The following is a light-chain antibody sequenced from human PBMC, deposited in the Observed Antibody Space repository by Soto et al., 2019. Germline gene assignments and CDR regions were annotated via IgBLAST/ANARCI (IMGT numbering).Light chain of an antibody. CDR3: QQYNNWPQT. V-gene: IGKV3-15*01. CDR1: QSVSGSY. CDR2: GAS. Sequence: EIVLTQSPGTLSLSPGERATLSCRASQSVSGSYLAWYQQKPGQAPRLLIYGASTRATDIPARFGGSGSGTEFTLTISSLQSEDSAIYYCQQYNNWPQTFGQGTKVDIK. J-gene: IGKJ1*01.